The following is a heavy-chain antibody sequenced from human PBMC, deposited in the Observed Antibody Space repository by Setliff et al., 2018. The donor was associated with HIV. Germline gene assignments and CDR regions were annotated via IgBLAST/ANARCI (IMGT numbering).Heavy chain of an antibody. V-gene: IGHV1-69*05. CDR2: IIPAFGTA. CDR3: ARDGLLVAGIRFDY. D-gene: IGHD6-19*01. Sequence: SVKVSCKTSGGTFSSYAVSWVRQAPGQGLGWMGGIIPAFGTANYAQKFQGRVTITTDESTSTAYMELSGLRSEDTAVYFCARDGLLVAGIRFDYWGQGTLVTVS. J-gene: IGHJ4*01. CDR1: GGTFSSYA.